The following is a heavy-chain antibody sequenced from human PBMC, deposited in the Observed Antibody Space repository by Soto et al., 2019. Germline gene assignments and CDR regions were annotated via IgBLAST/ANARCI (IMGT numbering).Heavy chain of an antibody. CDR3: VRDGTKTLRDWFDP. D-gene: IGHD1-1*01. CDR2: IYYSGST. Sequence: SETLSLTCTVSGGSISSGGYYWSWIRQHPGKGLEWIGYIYYSGSTYYNPSLKSRVMMSVDTSKKQFSLKLRSVTAADTAVYYCVRDGTKTLRDWFDPWGQGISVTVSS. CDR1: GGSISSGGYY. J-gene: IGHJ5*02. V-gene: IGHV4-31*03.